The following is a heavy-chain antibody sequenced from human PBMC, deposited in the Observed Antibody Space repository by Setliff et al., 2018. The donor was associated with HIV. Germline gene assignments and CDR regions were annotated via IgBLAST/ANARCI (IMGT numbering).Heavy chain of an antibody. Sequence: PSETLSLTCTVSGGSISSSGFYWGWIRQTPAKGLEWIGSIYYSGSTYYNPSLQTRVNIAVDPSKNQFSLKLSSVTAEDTAVYYCASPTYVYDSSGYYYGLPNWYFDLWGRGTLVTVPQ. CDR2: IYYSGST. D-gene: IGHD3-22*01. V-gene: IGHV4-39*01. CDR3: ASPTYVYDSSGYYYGLPNWYFDL. J-gene: IGHJ2*01. CDR1: GGSISSSGFY.